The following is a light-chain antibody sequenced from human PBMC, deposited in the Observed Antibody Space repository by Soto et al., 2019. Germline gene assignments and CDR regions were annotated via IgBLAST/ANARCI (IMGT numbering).Light chain of an antibody. J-gene: IGKJ4*01. CDR1: QAISNY. CDR3: QKFNAVPT. CDR2: AAS. V-gene: IGKV1-27*01. Sequence: DIQMTQSPSSLYASVGDRVTITCRASQAISNYLAWYQQKPGKVPTLLISAASTLQSGVPSRFSGSGSGTDFTLTISSLQPEDVATYYCQKFNAVPTFGGGTKVEI.